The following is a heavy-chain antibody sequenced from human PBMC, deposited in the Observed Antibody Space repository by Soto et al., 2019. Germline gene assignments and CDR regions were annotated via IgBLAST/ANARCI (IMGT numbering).Heavy chain of an antibody. CDR3: ASSSRVRGGVDY. J-gene: IGHJ4*02. Sequence: QVQLVQSGAEVKKPGSSVKVSCKASGGTFSSYTISWVRQAPGQGLEWMGRIIPILGIANYAQKFQGRVTITADKSTSTAYMELSSLRSEDTAVYYCASSSRVRGGVDYWGQGTLVTVSS. V-gene: IGHV1-69*02. CDR2: IIPILGIA. CDR1: GGTFSSYT. D-gene: IGHD3-10*01.